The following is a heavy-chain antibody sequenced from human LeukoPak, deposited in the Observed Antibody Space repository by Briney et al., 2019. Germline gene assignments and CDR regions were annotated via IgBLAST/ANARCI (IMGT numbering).Heavy chain of an antibody. J-gene: IGHJ4*02. CDR3: ARDLTERRYYIAY. Sequence: PGGPLRLSCTASGFTFTSFGMLWLRQAPGEALEGGAYIGNSGTDTYYADSVKGRFTISRENSKNTLHLQVKSRSAADRPLYPCARDLTERRYYIAYWGEGTLVTVPS. CDR2: IGNSGTDT. CDR1: GFTFTSFG. V-gene: IGHV3-30*02. D-gene: IGHD2-8*02.